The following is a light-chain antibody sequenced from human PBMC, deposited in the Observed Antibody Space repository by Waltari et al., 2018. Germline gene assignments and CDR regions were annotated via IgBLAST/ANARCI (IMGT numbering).Light chain of an antibody. V-gene: IGKV1-12*01. J-gene: IGKJ4*01. CDR2: AAS. CDR3: QQANSFPLT. CDR1: QDISRW. Sequence: DIQMTQFPSSVSASVGDRVTITCRASQDISRWLAWYQQKPGKAPKFLIYAASNLQSGVPSRFGGTGSGTDFTLTISSLQAEDFATYYCQQANSFPLTFGGGTKVEIK.